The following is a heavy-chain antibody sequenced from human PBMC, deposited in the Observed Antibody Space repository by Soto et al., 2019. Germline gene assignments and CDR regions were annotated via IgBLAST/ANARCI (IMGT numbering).Heavy chain of an antibody. J-gene: IGHJ3*02. D-gene: IGHD5-18*01. CDR2: IYYSGST. CDR3: ARILNHEDSYGYDAVDI. CDR1: GGSISSGDYY. Sequence: SETLSLTCTVSGGSISSGDYYWSWIRQPPGKGLEWIGYIYYSGSTYYNPSLKSRVTISVDTSKNQFSLKVSSVTAADTAVYYCARILNHEDSYGYDAVDIWGQGTMVTVSS. V-gene: IGHV4-30-4*02.